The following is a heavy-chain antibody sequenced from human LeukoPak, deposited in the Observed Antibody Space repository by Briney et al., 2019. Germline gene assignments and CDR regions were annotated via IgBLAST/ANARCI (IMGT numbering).Heavy chain of an antibody. CDR3: AREVSSKRWLQYYYYYGMDV. CDR1: GFTFSTYG. D-gene: IGHD5-24*01. Sequence: PGRSLRLSCEASGFTFSTYGMHWVRQAPGKGLEWVAVIWYDGSNKNYADSVKGRFTISRDNSKNTLYLQMNSLRAEDTAVYYCAREVSSKRWLQYYYYYGMDVWGQGTTVTVSS. V-gene: IGHV3-33*01. J-gene: IGHJ6*02. CDR2: IWYDGSNK.